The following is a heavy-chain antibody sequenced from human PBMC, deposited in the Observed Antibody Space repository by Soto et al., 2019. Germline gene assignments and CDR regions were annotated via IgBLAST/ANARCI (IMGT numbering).Heavy chain of an antibody. J-gene: IGHJ4*02. CDR2: ISFNGIDT. CDR3: ARDIERIPGPHHNSGGPGH. Sequence: QVQLVESGGGVVQPGGSLTLSCAASGFTFNSYAMHWVRQAPGQGLEWVAVISFNGIDTYYADSVKGRVTISRDNSRNTVFLKMTSLRTEDTAVFYCARDIERIPGPHHNSGGPGHLGQGTLVTVSS. V-gene: IGHV3-30*04. CDR1: GFTFNSYA. D-gene: IGHD4-17*01.